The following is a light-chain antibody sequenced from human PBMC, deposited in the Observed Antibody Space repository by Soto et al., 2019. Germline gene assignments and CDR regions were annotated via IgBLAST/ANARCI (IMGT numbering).Light chain of an antibody. Sequence: AVLTQPRSVSGSRGQSVTISCSGTSSDIGAYNYVSWYQHHPGKAPKLMIFDVSKRPSGVPDRFSGSKSGNTASLTISGLQAEGEADYYCCSYAGTYIPYVFATGTKVTVL. V-gene: IGLV2-11*01. CDR2: DVS. J-gene: IGLJ1*01. CDR1: SSDIGAYNY. CDR3: CSYAGTYIPYV.